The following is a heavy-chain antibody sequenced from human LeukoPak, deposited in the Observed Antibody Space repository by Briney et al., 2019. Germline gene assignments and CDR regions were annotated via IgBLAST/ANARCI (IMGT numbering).Heavy chain of an antibody. V-gene: IGHV4-34*01. CDR1: GGSFSGYY. J-gene: IGHJ6*02. Sequence: SETLSLTCAVYGGSFSGYYWSWIRQPPGKGLEWIGEINHSGSTNYNPSLKSRVTISVDTSKNQFSLKLSSVTAADTAVYYCARGSPLRGYCSGGSCYSLRPYYYYGMDVWGQGTTVTVSS. CDR2: INHSGST. CDR3: ARGSPLRGYCSGGSCYSLRPYYYYGMDV. D-gene: IGHD2-15*01.